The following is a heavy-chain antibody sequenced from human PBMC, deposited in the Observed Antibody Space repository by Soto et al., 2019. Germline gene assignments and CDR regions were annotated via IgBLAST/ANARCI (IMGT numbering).Heavy chain of an antibody. CDR3: ARGYYDSSGYYYGGVYFDY. J-gene: IGHJ4*02. V-gene: IGHV3-13*01. CDR2: IGTAGDT. D-gene: IGHD3-22*01. Sequence: LRLSCAASGFTFSSYDMHWVRQATGKGLEWVSAIGTAGDTYYPGSVKGRFTISRENAKNSLYLQMNSLRAGDTAVYYCARGYYDSSGYYYGGVYFDYWGQGTLVTVSS. CDR1: GFTFSSYD.